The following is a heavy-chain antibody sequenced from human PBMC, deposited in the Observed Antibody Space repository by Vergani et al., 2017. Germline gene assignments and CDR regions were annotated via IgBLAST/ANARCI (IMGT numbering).Heavy chain of an antibody. J-gene: IGHJ4*02. CDR1: GFTVSSNY. V-gene: IGHV3-66*02. CDR3: ARDGSCGYCDYVPYYFDY. Sequence: EVQLVESGGGLVQPGGSLRLSCAASGFTVSSNYMSWVRQAPGKGLEWVSVIYSGGSTYYADSVKGRFTISRDNSKNTLYLQMNSLRAEYTAVYYCARDGSCGYCDYVPYYFDYWGQGTLVTVSS. D-gene: IGHD4-17*01. CDR2: IYSGGST.